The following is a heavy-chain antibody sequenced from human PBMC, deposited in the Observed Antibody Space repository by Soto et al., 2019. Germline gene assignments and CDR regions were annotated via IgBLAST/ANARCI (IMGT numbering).Heavy chain of an antibody. CDR2: IYWDDDK. CDR1: GFSLSTSGVG. Sequence: QITLKESGPTLVKPTQTLTLTCTFSGFSLSTSGVGVGWIRQPPGKALEWLALIYWDDDKRYSPSLKNRLTITTDTSKHQVVLTMTNMDPVDTATYYCAHSPRITVTTLYYFDYWGQGTLVTVSS. V-gene: IGHV2-5*02. J-gene: IGHJ4*02. CDR3: AHSPRITVTTLYYFDY. D-gene: IGHD4-17*01.